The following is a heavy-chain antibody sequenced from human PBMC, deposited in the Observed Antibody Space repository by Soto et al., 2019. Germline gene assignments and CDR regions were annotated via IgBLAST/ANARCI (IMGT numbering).Heavy chain of an antibody. V-gene: IGHV4-39*01. Sequence: SETLSLTCTVSGGSISSSSYYWGWIRQPPGKGLEWIGSIYYSGSTYYNPSLKSRVTISVDTSKNQFSLKLSSVTAADTAVYYCARHGVSPSWYFEGVMYYFDYWGQGTLVTVSS. CDR2: IYYSGST. D-gene: IGHD6-13*01. CDR3: ARHGVSPSWYFEGVMYYFDY. CDR1: GGSISSSSYY. J-gene: IGHJ4*02.